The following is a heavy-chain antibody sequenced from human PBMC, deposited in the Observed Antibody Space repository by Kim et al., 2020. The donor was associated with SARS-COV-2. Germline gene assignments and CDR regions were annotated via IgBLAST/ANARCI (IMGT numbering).Heavy chain of an antibody. Sequence: SETLSLTCTVSGGSISSYYWSWIRQPPGKGLELIGYIYYSGSTNYNPSLKSRVTISVDTSKNQFSLKLSSVTAADTAVYYCARAYNYKSCSSTTCNKYGMDVWGQGTTVTVSS. V-gene: IGHV4-59*13. CDR1: GGSISSYY. CDR2: IYYSGST. CDR3: ARAYNYKSCSSTTCNKYGMDV. D-gene: IGHD2-2*01. J-gene: IGHJ6*02.